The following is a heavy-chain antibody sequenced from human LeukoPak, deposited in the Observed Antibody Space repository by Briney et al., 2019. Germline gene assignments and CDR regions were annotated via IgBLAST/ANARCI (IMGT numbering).Heavy chain of an antibody. D-gene: IGHD1-1*01. CDR3: ARVNINNWHSCDY. Sequence: SETLSLTCAVSGEAFTGYYWSWVRQPPGKGLEWIGEVNHAESSSYNPSLKSRLTMSVDASKNQFSLRLNSVTAADTAVYYCARVNINNWHSCDYWGQGTLVTVSS. CDR2: VNHAESS. CDR1: GEAFTGYY. V-gene: IGHV4-34*01. J-gene: IGHJ4*02.